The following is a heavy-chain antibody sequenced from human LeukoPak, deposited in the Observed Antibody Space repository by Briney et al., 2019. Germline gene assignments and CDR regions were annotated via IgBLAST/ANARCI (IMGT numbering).Heavy chain of an antibody. D-gene: IGHD2-2*02. J-gene: IGHJ4*02. Sequence: GESLKITCKASGYTFSDYWIGWVRQMPGQGLEWMGIVYPGDSDTRYSPSFQGHVTISADKSINTAYLQWSGLQASDNAIYFCARSQGLYGAADYWGQGTLV. CDR1: GYTFSDYW. CDR2: VYPGDSDT. CDR3: ARSQGLYGAADY. V-gene: IGHV5-51*01.